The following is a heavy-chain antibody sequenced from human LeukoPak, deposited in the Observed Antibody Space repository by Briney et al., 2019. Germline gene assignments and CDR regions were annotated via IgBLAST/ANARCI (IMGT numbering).Heavy chain of an antibody. CDR3: ARGGSDGGATQFFDY. CDR2: IFHSGSI. J-gene: IGHJ4*02. V-gene: IGHV4-4*02. D-gene: IGHD3-16*01. Sequence: SETLSLTCAVSGGSITNSNWWSWVRQPPGKGLEWIGEIFHSGSINYNSSLKSRVTISVDKSKDQFFLQLKSVSAADTAVYFCARGGSDGGATQFFDYWGQGTLVTVSS. CDR1: GGSITNSNW.